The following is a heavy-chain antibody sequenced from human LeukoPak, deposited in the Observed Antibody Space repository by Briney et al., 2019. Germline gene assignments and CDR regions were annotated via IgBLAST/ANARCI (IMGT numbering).Heavy chain of an antibody. D-gene: IGHD6-19*01. V-gene: IGHV3-43*01. CDR3: AKEVSGRTHHEWVES. Sequence: GGSLRHSRAASGLDLYDYTMHWVRQAPGKGLECVALISWYGVETHYPDSVKGRFTISRDKSKDSLYLQMNSLKTEDSALYSCAKEVSGRTHHEWVESWGQGTVVIVSS. CDR1: GLDLYDYT. J-gene: IGHJ5*02. CDR2: ISWYGVET.